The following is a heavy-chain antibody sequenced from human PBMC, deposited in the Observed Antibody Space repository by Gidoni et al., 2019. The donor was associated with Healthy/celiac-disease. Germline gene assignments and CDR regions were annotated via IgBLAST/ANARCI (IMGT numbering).Heavy chain of an antibody. CDR1: GCSFTSSW. CDR3: ARHGGDCSSTSCYYYYYYGMDV. V-gene: IGHV5-51*01. D-gene: IGHD2-2*03. Sequence: EVQLVQYGAEVKKPGESLKISCKGSGCSFTSSWIVWVCQMPGKGLEWLGIIYPGDSDTRYSPSFQGQVTISADKSISTAYLQWSSLKASDTAMYYCARHGGDCSSTSCYYYYYYGMDVWGQGTTVTVSS. J-gene: IGHJ6*02. CDR2: IYPGDSDT.